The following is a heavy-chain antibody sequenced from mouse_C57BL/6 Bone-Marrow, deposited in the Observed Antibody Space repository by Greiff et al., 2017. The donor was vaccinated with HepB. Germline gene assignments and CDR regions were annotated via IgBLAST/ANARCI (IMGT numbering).Heavy chain of an antibody. V-gene: IGHV5-17*01. Sequence: EVQLVESGGGLVKPGGSLKLSCAASGFTFSDYGMHWVRQAPEKGLEWVAYISSGSSTIYYADTVKGRFTISRGNAKNTLFLQMTSLRSEDTAMYYCADDGYYEVMDYWGQGTSVTVSS. CDR3: ADDGYYEVMDY. J-gene: IGHJ4*01. CDR2: ISSGSSTI. D-gene: IGHD2-3*01. CDR1: GFTFSDYG.